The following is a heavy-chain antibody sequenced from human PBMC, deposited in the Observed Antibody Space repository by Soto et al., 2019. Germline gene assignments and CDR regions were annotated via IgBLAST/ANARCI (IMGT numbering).Heavy chain of an antibody. CDR1: GFTFSSHS. CDR3: AREWSTSGDLDY. Sequence: QVQLVESGGGVVKPGMSLRLSCAASGFTFSSHSIQWLRQTPGKGLEWVAVISYDGSIKYYADTVRGRFTISRDNSKNTLYLQMNSLRPEDTALYYCAREWSTSGDLDYWGQGTLVIVSS. CDR2: ISYDGSIK. V-gene: IGHV3-30-3*01. D-gene: IGHD3-10*01. J-gene: IGHJ4*02.